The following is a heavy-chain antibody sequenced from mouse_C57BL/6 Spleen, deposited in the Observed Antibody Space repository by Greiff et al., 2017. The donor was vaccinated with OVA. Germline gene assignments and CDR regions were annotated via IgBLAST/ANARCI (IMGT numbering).Heavy chain of an antibody. V-gene: IGHV5-17*01. CDR2: ISSGSSTI. J-gene: IGHJ4*01. D-gene: IGHD1-1*01. CDR1: GFTFSDYG. CDR3: ARGYGSSLYYAMDY. Sequence: EVMLVESGGGLVKPGGSLKLSCAASGFTFSDYGMHWVRQAPEKGLEWVAYISSGSSTIYYADTVKGRFTISRDNTKNTLFLPMTSRRSEDTAMYYCARGYGSSLYYAMDYWGQGTSVTVSS.